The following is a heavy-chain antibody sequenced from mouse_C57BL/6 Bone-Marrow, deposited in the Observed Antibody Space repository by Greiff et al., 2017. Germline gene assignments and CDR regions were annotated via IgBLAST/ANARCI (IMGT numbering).Heavy chain of an antibody. CDR1: GFSFSSYA. D-gene: IGHD1-1*02. J-gene: IGHJ3*01. Sequence: EVQGVESGAGLVKPGGSLKLSCAASGFSFSSYAMSWVSQTPEKRLEWVAYISSGGGYIYYADTVKGRFTITRDHARNTLYLQLSSLTSEDTAMYYCTRGSRSKGAFAYWGNGTLVTVS. V-gene: IGHV5-9-1*02. CDR2: ISSGGGYI. CDR3: TRGSRSKGAFAY.